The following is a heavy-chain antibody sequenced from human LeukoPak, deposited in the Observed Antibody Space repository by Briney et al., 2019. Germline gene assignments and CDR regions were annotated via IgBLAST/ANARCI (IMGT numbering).Heavy chain of an antibody. J-gene: IGHJ6*03. CDR1: GGSISSSSYY. CDR3: ARGRSGYYKTHYYYYYMDV. D-gene: IGHD3-3*01. V-gene: IGHV4-39*07. Sequence: SETLSLACTVSGGSISSSSYYWGWIRQPPGKGLEWIGSIYYSGSTYYNPSLKSRVTISVDTSKNQFSLKLSSVTAADTAVYYCARGRSGYYKTHYYYYYMDVWGKGTTVTVSS. CDR2: IYYSGST.